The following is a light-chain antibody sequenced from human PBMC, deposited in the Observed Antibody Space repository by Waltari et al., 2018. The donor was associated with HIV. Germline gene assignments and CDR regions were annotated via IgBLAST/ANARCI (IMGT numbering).Light chain of an antibody. Sequence: SYELSQPPSVSVSPGQTARITCSGADLPDQYVYWYQQKPGQAPLLVIFKDSERPSGIPERFSGSSSGTTVTLTVTGVQAEDEADYYCQSVDSSATYWVFGGGTKLTVL. J-gene: IGLJ3*02. CDR2: KDS. V-gene: IGLV3-25*03. CDR3: QSVDSSATYWV. CDR1: DLPDQY.